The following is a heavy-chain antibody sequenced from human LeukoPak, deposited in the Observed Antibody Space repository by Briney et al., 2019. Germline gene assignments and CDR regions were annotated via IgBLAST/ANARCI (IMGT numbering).Heavy chain of an antibody. CDR3: ARAPFGVVILNWFDP. Sequence: GASVKVSCKASGYTFTRYYMHRVRQAPGQGLEWMGIINPSGGSTSYEQKFQGRVTMTRDMSTSTVYMELSSLRSEDTAVYYCARAPFGVVILNWFDPWGQGTLVTVSS. D-gene: IGHD3-3*01. CDR1: GYTFTRYY. V-gene: IGHV1-46*01. J-gene: IGHJ5*02. CDR2: INPSGGST.